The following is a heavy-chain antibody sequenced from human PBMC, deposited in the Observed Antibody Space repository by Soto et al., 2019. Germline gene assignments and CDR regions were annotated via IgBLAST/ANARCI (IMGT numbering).Heavy chain of an antibody. CDR2: IYSGGST. CDR1: GFTVSSHY. J-gene: IGHJ5*02. CDR3: AQHDWFDP. V-gene: IGHV3-66*04. Sequence: EVQLVESGGGLVQPGGSLRLSCAVSGFTVSSHYISWVRQAPGKGLEWVSVIYSGGSTYYADAVKGRFTISRDNSKNTLYLQMNSLRAEDSAVYYCAQHDWFDPWGQGTLVTVS.